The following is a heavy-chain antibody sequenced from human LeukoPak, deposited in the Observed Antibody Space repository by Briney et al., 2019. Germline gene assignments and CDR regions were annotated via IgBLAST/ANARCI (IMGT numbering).Heavy chain of an antibody. CDR2: VESNGRNT. J-gene: IGHJ4*02. Sequence: PGGSLRLSCAASGFTFSTSWMHWVRQAPGKGLVWVSRVESNGRNTIYADSVKGRFTISRDNRKNTLYLQMSSLRAEDTAVYYCARDGSAYNFDYWGQGTLVTVSS. CDR3: ARDGSAYNFDY. CDR1: GFTFSTSW. V-gene: IGHV3-74*01. D-gene: IGHD5-24*01.